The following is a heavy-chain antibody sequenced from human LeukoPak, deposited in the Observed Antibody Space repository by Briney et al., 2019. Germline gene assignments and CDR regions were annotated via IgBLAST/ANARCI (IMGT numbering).Heavy chain of an antibody. J-gene: IGHJ4*02. CDR1: GFTFSSLA. CDR2: MSGDATST. CDR3: AKRTSGSSWYSSDY. V-gene: IGHV3-23*01. D-gene: IGHD6-13*01. Sequence: GGSLRLSCAASGFTFSSLAMNWVRQAPGKGLEWVSTMSGDATSTYYADSVKGRFTISRDNSKNTLYLQMNSLRAEDTAVYYCAKRTSGSSWYSSDYWGQGTLVTVSS.